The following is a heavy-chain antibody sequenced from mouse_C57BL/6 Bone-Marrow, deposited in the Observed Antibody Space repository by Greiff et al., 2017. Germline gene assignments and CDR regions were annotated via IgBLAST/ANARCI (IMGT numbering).Heavy chain of an antibody. D-gene: IGHD1-1*01. CDR1: GYTFTDYY. CDR2: IGPGSGST. Sequence: QVQLQQSGAELVKPGASVKISCKASGYTFTDYYINWVKQRPGQGLEWIGKIGPGSGSTYYNEKFKGKATLTADKSSSTAYMLRSSLTSKDSAVYFCASYYGSSYSYYFDYRGEGTTLRGSS. V-gene: IGHV1-77*01. CDR3: ASYYGSSYSYYFDY. J-gene: IGHJ2*01.